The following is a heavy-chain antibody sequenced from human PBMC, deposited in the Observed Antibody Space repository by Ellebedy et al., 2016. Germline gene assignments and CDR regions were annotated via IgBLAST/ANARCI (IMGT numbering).Heavy chain of an antibody. CDR3: ARGSRRDGYLVGFDY. CDR2: IHYSGTT. Sequence: GSLRLSXTVSDGSISAYYWSWIRQSPGNGLEWIGNIHYSGTTNYNPSLKSRFTISVDTSRNQFSLKVTSVTAADSAVYYCARGSRRDGYLVGFDYWGQGILVIVSS. D-gene: IGHD5-24*01. CDR1: DGSISAYY. V-gene: IGHV4-59*01. J-gene: IGHJ4*02.